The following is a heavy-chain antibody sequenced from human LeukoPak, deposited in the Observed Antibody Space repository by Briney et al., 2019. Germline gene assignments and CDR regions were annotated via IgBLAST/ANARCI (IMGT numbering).Heavy chain of an antibody. Sequence: GGSLRLSCAASGFTFSNYGMHWVRQAPGKGLEWVAFMRFDGRNEYYTDSVKGRFTISRDSSKNTLYLQMNSLRPEDTAAYFCAKARSGTSWAFDIWGQGTMVTVS. J-gene: IGHJ3*02. V-gene: IGHV3-30*02. CDR3: AKARSGTSWAFDI. CDR1: GFTFSNYG. D-gene: IGHD1-7*01. CDR2: MRFDGRNE.